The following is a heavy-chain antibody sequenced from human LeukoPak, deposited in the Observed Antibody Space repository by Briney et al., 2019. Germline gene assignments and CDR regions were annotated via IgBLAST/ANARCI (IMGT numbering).Heavy chain of an antibody. J-gene: IGHJ4*02. V-gene: IGHV3-7*03. CDR1: GFTFSYYW. CDR2: IKEDGSEK. CDR3: TKNQILDDTGSWYAY. Sequence: PGGSLRLSCVASGFTFSYYWMSWVRQAPGKGLEWVANIKEDGSEKYYVDSVQGRFTISRDNAKNSLYLQMNSLRGEDTAIYYCTKNQILDDTGSWYAYWGQGTLVTVSS. D-gene: IGHD6-13*01.